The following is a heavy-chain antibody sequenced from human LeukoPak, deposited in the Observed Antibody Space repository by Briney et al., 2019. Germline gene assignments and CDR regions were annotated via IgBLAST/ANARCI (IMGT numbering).Heavy chain of an antibody. CDR2: INHSGST. J-gene: IGHJ5*02. Sequence: SETLSLTCAVYGGSFSGYYWSWLRQPPGKGLEWLGEINHSGSTNYNPSLKSRVTISVDTSKNHFSLKLRSVTAADTAVYYCARGSPYGRNWFDPWGQGTLVTVSS. CDR1: GGSFSGYY. CDR3: ARGSPYGRNWFDP. V-gene: IGHV4-34*01. D-gene: IGHD3-10*01.